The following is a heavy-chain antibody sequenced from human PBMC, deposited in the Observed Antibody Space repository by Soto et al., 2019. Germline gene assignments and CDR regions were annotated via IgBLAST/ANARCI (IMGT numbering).Heavy chain of an antibody. CDR2: IIPIFNST. CDR3: AREGRGKKAGYNGLVSLGY. V-gene: IGHV1-69*06. CDR1: GSRFSNYV. J-gene: IGHJ4*02. Sequence: SVKVSCKGSGSRFSNYVISWVRQAPGHGLEWLGRIIPIFNSTKYAQSFQGRVTITADKSTSTASLELSSLRSDDTAVYYCAREGRGKKAGYNGLVSLGYWGQGTLVTVS. D-gene: IGHD2-2*02.